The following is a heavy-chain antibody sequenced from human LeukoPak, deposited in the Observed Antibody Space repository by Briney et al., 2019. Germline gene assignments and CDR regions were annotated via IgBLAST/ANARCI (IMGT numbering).Heavy chain of an antibody. D-gene: IGHD2-2*01. J-gene: IGHJ4*02. CDR1: GYSFTSGHY. CDR3: ARYCTSTTCILRGFDY. V-gene: IGHV4-38-2*01. CDR2: IYHTGSA. Sequence: PSETLSLTCSVSGYSFTSGHYWGWIRQPPGKGLEWIANIYHTGSAHYNPSLKSRVTISVDTSRNQFSLKLSSVTAADTAVYYCARYCTSTTCILRGFDYWGQGTLVTVSS.